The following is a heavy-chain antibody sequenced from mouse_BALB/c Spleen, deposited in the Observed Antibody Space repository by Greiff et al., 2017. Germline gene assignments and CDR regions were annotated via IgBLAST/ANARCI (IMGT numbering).Heavy chain of an antibody. CDR2: IYPGNSDT. V-gene: IGHV1-5*01. D-gene: IGHD2-14*01. Sequence: VQLQQSGTVLARPGASVKMSCKASGYTFTSYWMHWVKQRPGQGLEWIGAIYPGNSDTSYNQKFKGKAKLTAVTSTSTAYMELSSLTNEDSAVYYCAREAYYRYGFDYWGQGTTLTVSS. CDR3: AREAYYRYGFDY. CDR1: GYTFTSYW. J-gene: IGHJ2*01.